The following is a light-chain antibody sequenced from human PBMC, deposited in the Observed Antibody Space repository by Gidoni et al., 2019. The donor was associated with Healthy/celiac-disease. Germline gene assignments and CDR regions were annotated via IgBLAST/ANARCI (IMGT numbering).Light chain of an antibody. J-gene: IGKJ4*01. V-gene: IGKV4-1*01. CDR3: QQYDSTPLT. Sequence: DIVMTQSPVSLSASLVERATINSTSSQSVFYRSHNKNYLAWYQQKPGQPPRLLIYGASTRASGVPDRFSGSGSGTDFTLTISSLQAEDVAVYYCQQYDSTPLTFGGGTKVEIK. CDR1: QSVFYRSHNKNY. CDR2: GAS.